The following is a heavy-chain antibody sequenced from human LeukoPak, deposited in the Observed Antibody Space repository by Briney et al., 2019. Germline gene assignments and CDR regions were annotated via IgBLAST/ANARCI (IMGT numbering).Heavy chain of an antibody. V-gene: IGHV4-34*01. J-gene: IGHJ3*02. CDR3: ARVAKACGGDCYSDAFDI. Sequence: SETLSLTCAVYGGSFSGNYWSWIRQPPGKGLEWIGEINHSGSTNYNPSLKSRVTISVDTSKNQFSLKLSSVTAADTAVYYCARVAKACGGDCYSDAFDIWGQGTMVTVSS. CDR2: INHSGST. D-gene: IGHD2-21*01. CDR1: GGSFSGNY.